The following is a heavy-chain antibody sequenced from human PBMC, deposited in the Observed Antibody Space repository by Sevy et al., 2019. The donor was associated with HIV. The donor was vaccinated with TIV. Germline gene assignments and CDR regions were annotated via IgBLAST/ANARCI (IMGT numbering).Heavy chain of an antibody. CDR1: GFTFSDYY. J-gene: IGHJ6*02. CDR3: ARELWYSNYYYYGMDV. D-gene: IGHD4-4*01. Sequence: GGSLRLSCAASGFTFSDYYMSWIRQAPGKGLEWVSYISSSGSTIYYADSVKGRFTISRDNAKNSLYLKMNSLRAEDTAVYYCARELWYSNYYYYGMDVWGQGTTVTVSS. CDR2: ISSSGSTI. V-gene: IGHV3-11*01.